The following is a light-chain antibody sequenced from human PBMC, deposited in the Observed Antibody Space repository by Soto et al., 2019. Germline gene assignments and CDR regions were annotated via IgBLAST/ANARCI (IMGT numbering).Light chain of an antibody. CDR2: GAS. V-gene: IGKV3-20*01. CDR3: QQYGSLSWA. CDR1: QSVGSDF. Sequence: EIVLTQSPGTVSLSPGERATLSCRASQSVGSDFLAWYQQRPGQPPRILIFGASGRATGIPDRFSGSGSGTDFTLTISRLEPEDFAVYYCQQYGSLSWAFGQGTKVDIK. J-gene: IGKJ1*01.